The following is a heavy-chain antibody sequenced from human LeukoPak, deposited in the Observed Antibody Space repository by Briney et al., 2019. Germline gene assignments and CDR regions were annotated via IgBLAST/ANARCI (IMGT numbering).Heavy chain of an antibody. D-gene: IGHD5-18*01. J-gene: IGHJ4*02. V-gene: IGHV4-39*07. CDR3: ARAVEYSYGTFDY. Sequence: SETLSLTCTVSGGSISSSSYYWGCIRQPPGKGLECIGSIYYSGSTYYNPSLKSRVTISVDTSNNQFSLKLSSVTAADTAVYYCARAVEYSYGTFDYWGQGTLVTVSS. CDR2: IYYSGST. CDR1: GGSISSSSYY.